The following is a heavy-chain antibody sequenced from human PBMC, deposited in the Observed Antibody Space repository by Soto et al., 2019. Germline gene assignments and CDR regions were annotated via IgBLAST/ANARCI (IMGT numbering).Heavy chain of an antibody. Sequence: EVQLLESGGGLVQPGGSLRLSCAASGFTFSSYAMSWVRQAPGKGLEWVSAISGSGGSTYYADSVKGRFTISRDNSKNTLYLQMNSLRAEDTAVYYCVKDFRVTFGGLMDVWGQGTTVTVSS. V-gene: IGHV3-23*01. D-gene: IGHD3-16*01. J-gene: IGHJ6*02. CDR3: VKDFRVTFGGLMDV. CDR2: ISGSGGST. CDR1: GFTFSSYA.